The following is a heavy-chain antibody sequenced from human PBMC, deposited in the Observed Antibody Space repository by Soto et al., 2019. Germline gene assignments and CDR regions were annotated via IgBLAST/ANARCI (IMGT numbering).Heavy chain of an antibody. CDR1: GGSISSSSYY. CDR3: ASRGVIIGWFDP. Sequence: QLQLQESGPGLVKPSETLSLTCTVSGGSISSSSYYWGWIRQPPGKGLEWIGSIYYSGSTYYNPSLKSRVTISVDTSKNQFSLKLSSVTAADTAVHYCASRGVIIGWFDPWGQGTLVTVSS. CDR2: IYYSGST. J-gene: IGHJ5*02. D-gene: IGHD3-10*01. V-gene: IGHV4-39*01.